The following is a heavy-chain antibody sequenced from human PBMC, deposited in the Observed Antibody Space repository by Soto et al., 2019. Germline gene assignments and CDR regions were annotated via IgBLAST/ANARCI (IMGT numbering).Heavy chain of an antibody. CDR1: GFTVSSNY. J-gene: IGHJ6*02. Sequence: GGSLRLSCAASGFTVSSNYMSWVRQAPGKGLEWVSVIYSGGSTYYADSVKGRFTISRDNSKNTLYLQMNSLRAEDTAVYYCPKAGYNYGMDVWGQGTTVTVSS. CDR3: PKAGYNYGMDV. D-gene: IGHD6-13*01. V-gene: IGHV3-53*01. CDR2: IYSGGST.